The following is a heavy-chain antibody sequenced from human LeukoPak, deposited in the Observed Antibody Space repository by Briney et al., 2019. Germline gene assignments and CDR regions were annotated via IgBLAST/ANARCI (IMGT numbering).Heavy chain of an antibody. D-gene: IGHD2-15*01. CDR3: ARGAWATRLAS. CDR1: GESLNSYY. J-gene: IGHJ4*02. V-gene: IGHV4-34*01. CDR2: IYESGTT. Sequence: PSETLSLTCAVYGESLNSYYWSWVRQPPGEGLEWIGEIYESGTTKYNPSLKSRVAISMVPSKQQFFLRLSSVTAADTAVYYCARGAWATRLASWGLGTPVIVSS.